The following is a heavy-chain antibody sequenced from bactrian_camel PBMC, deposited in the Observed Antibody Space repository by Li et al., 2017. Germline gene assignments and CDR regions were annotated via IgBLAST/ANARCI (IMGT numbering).Heavy chain of an antibody. D-gene: IGHD3*01. CDR3: VKDLGALLLGYEGDY. Sequence: DVQLVESGGGSVQPGGSLKLSCAASGFTFSSYDMSWLRQAPGKGLEWVGVVGRVTHATHYADSVKGRFTISRDNARSTVYLQMNSLNSEDTAKFYCVKDLGALLLGYEGDYWGQGTQVTVS. J-gene: IGHJ4*01. CDR1: GFTFSSYD. CDR2: VGRVTHAT. V-gene: IGHV3S40*01.